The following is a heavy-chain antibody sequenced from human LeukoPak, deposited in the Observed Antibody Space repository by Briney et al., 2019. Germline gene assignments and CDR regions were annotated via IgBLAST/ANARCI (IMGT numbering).Heavy chain of an antibody. CDR1: GASIRSSISF. J-gene: IGHJ5*02. CDR3: ARCGLAAAGRLAS. V-gene: IGHV4-39*01. Sequence: SETLTLSCTVSGASIRSSISFFWPWIRQPPGKGLEWIGTMSNTGRTYYNPSLMSRVTISGDMSKNQFSLKLSSLTAADTAFFYCARCGLAAAGRLASWGWGPLLTVSS. CDR2: MSNTGRT. D-gene: IGHD6-13*01.